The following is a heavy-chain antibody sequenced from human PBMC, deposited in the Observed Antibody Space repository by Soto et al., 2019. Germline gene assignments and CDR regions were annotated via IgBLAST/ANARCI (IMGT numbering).Heavy chain of an antibody. D-gene: IGHD3-22*01. CDR2: MYPGDSDT. CDR3: ARLPRDCNKTSCYYADH. CDR1: GYDFNTNW. V-gene: IGHV5-51*01. J-gene: IGHJ4*02. Sequence: GESLKISCRGSGYDFNTNWFGWVRQLPGRGLKWVGIMYPGDSDTRLHPSLQGHVTLSADVTVSTAFLQWRTLKTSDSGMYFCARLPRDCNKTSCYYADHWGQGTSVTVSS.